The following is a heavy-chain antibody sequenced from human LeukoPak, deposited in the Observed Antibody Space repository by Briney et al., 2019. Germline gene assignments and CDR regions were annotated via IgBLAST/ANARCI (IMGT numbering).Heavy chain of an antibody. J-gene: IGHJ4*02. CDR1: GFTVSSNY. V-gene: IGHV3-53*04. D-gene: IGHD1-26*01. CDR2: MYSGGRT. CDR3: ARDLMGATDY. Sequence: GGALRLSCAASGFTVSSNYMSWVREAPGKGLEWVSVMYSGGRTYYADSVEGRFTFSRHNSKNMLYLQMNSLRAEDTAVYYCARDLMGATDYWGQGILVTVSS.